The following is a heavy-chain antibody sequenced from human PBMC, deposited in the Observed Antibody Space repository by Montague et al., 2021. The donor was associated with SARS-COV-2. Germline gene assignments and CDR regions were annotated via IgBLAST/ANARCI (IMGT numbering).Heavy chain of an antibody. CDR2: IDNSGGRT. J-gene: IGHJ4*02. D-gene: IGHD3-9*01. Sequence: SLRFSCAASGFTFTSYAMGWVRQAPGKGLEWVLGIDNSGGRTYYADSVKGRFTISRGNSKNTLCLQMNSLRAEDTAIYYCARYRTDWFQLDFWGQGTLVTVSS. CDR3: ARYRTDWFQLDF. V-gene: IGHV3-23*01. CDR1: GFTFTSYA.